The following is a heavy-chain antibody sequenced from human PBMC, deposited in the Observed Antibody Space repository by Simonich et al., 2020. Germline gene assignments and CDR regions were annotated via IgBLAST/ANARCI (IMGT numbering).Heavy chain of an antibody. CDR3: ARHAGFAFDI. CDR2: IYYRGST. D-gene: IGHD6-13*01. CDR1: GGSISSSSYY. J-gene: IGHJ3*02. Sequence: QLQLQESGPGLVKPSETLSLTCTVSGGSISSSSYYWGWIRQPPGKGLEWIGSIYYRGSTYYNPSLKSRVTISVETSKNQFSLKMSSVTAADTAVYYCARHAGFAFDIWGQGTMVTVSS. V-gene: IGHV4-39*01.